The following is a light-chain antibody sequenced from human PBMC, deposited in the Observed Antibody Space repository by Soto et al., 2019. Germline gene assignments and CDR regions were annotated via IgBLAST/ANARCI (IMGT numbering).Light chain of an antibody. CDR1: HDISSY. J-gene: IGKJ1*01. V-gene: IGKV1-9*01. CDR3: QQLNRFPRT. Sequence: DIQLTQSQSFLSASVGDSVTITCRASHDISSYLAWYQQRPGKVPRFLTHSASTLQSGVPSRFSATGSGTTFTLTISSLQPEDIATYYCQQLNRFPRTFGQGTKVEV. CDR2: SAS.